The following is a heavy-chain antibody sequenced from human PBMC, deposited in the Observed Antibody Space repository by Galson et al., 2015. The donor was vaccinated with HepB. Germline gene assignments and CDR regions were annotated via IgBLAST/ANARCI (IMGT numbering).Heavy chain of an antibody. D-gene: IGHD3-22*01. J-gene: IGHJ4*02. V-gene: IGHV1-3*01. CDR1: GYTFTSYS. CDR2: INPANGRT. CDR3: ARAGRDTTGFFFYFDF. Sequence: SVKASCKASGYTFTSYSLHWLRQAPGQRPEWLGWINPANGRTRHSLTFQGRISISRDTSASTVYLELSSLRSEDTALYYCARAGRDTTGFFFYFDFWGPGTLVTVSS.